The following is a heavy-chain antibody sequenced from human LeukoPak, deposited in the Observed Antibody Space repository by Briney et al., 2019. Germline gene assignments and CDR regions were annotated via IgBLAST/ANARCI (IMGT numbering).Heavy chain of an antibody. CDR3: ARSGSYSLPYFDY. D-gene: IGHD1-26*01. V-gene: IGHV3-21*01. CDR2: ISSSSSYI. J-gene: IGHJ4*02. CDR1: GFTFSSYS. Sequence: GGSLRLSCAASGFTFSSYSMNWVRQAPGKGLEWVSSISSSSSYIYYADSVKGRFTISRDNAKNSLYLQMNSLRAEDTAVYYCARSGSYSLPYFDYWGQGTLVTVSS.